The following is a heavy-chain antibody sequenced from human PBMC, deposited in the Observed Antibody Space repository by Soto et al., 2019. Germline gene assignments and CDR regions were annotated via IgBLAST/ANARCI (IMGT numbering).Heavy chain of an antibody. CDR2: IIPIFGTA. CDR1: GGTFSSYA. V-gene: IGHV1-69*06. Sequence: ASVKVSCKASGGTFSSYAISWVRQAPGQGLEWMGGIIPIFGTANYAQKFQGRVTITADKSTSTAYMELSSLRSEDTAVYYCASISTIVVRPRRGFDYWGQGTLVTVSA. J-gene: IGHJ4*02. CDR3: ASISTIVVRPRRGFDY. D-gene: IGHD3-22*01.